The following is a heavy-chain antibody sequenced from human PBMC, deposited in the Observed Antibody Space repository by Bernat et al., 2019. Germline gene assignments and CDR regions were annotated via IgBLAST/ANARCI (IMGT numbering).Heavy chain of an antibody. Sequence: EVQLVESGGGLVQPGGSLRLSCAASGFTFSNYAMRWVRQAPGKGLEWVSGISGRGDRTYYADSVKGRFTISRDNSKNTLYLQMNSLRADDTAVYYCAKPGYCSSSSCYSFDYWGQGTLVTVSS. J-gene: IGHJ4*02. D-gene: IGHD2-15*01. CDR1: GFTFSNYA. CDR3: AKPGYCSSSSCYSFDY. CDR2: ISGRGDRT. V-gene: IGHV3-23*04.